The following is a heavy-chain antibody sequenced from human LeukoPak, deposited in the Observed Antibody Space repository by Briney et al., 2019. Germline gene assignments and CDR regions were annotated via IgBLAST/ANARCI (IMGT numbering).Heavy chain of an antibody. V-gene: IGHV1-8*01. D-gene: IGHD6-13*01. CDR3: ARAGQYSSRWYGYYYYMDV. CDR1: GYAFTSYD. Sequence: ASVKVSCKASGYAFTSYDINWVRQATGQGLEWMGWMNPNSGNTGYAQKFQGRVTMTRNTSISTAYMELSSLRSEDTAVYYCARAGQYSSRWYGYYYYMDVWGKGTTVTVSS. CDR2: MNPNSGNT. J-gene: IGHJ6*03.